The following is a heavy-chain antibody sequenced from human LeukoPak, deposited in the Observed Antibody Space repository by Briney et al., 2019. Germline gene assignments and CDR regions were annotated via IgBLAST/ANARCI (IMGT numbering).Heavy chain of an antibody. CDR1: GFTFSSYG. CDR3: AKAIEYYYDSSGYYWDGYFDY. D-gene: IGHD3-22*01. J-gene: IGHJ4*02. CDR2: ISYDGSNK. Sequence: GGSLRLSCAASGFTFSSYGMHWVRQAPGKGLEWVAVISYDGSNKYYADSVKGRFTISRDNSKNTLYLQMNSLRAEDTAVYYCAKAIEYYYDSSGYYWDGYFDYWGQGTLVTVSS. V-gene: IGHV3-30*18.